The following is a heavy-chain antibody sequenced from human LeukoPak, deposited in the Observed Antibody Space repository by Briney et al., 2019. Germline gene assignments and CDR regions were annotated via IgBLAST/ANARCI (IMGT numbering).Heavy chain of an antibody. CDR3: ARDDTAMGQGGFDY. V-gene: IGHV3-23*01. J-gene: IGHJ4*02. D-gene: IGHD5-18*01. CDR2: ISGSGGST. Sequence: GGSLRLSCAASGFTFSSYAMSWVRQAPGKGLEWVSAISGSGGSTYYADSVKGRFTISRDNSKNTLYLQMNSLRAEDTAVYYCARDDTAMGQGGFDYWGQGSLVTVSS. CDR1: GFTFSSYA.